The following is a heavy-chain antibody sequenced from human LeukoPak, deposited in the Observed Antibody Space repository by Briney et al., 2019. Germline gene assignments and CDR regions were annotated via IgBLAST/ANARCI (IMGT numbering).Heavy chain of an antibody. CDR2: IYSGGST. Sequence: PGGSLRLSCAASGFTVSSNYMSWVRQAPGKGLEWVSVIYSGGSTYYADSVKGRFTISRDNSKNTLYLQMNSLRAEDTAVYYCARPAVRISDAFDIWGQGTMVTVSS. J-gene: IGHJ3*02. CDR3: ARPAVRISDAFDI. V-gene: IGHV3-66*04. D-gene: IGHD3-10*01. CDR1: GFTVSSNY.